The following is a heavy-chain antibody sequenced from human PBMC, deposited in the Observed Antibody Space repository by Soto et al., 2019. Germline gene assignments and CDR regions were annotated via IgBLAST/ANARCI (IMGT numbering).Heavy chain of an antibody. V-gene: IGHV4-39*01. CDR3: ARRLIENWNQGHAFEF. Sequence: QLQLQESGPGLVKPAETLSLKCAVSGGSVSSGNYFWVWIRQPPGKGLEWIGNIYYNGDTYYSPSLNSRVTMSVDTAQNQFSLRLTSVTAADTAVYYCARRLIENWNQGHAFEFWGQVTLVTVSS. J-gene: IGHJ3*01. CDR2: IYYNGDT. CDR1: GGSVSSGNYF. D-gene: IGHD1-1*01.